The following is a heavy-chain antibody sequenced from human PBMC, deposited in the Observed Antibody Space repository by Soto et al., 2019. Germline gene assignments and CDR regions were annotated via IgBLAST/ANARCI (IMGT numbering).Heavy chain of an antibody. V-gene: IGHV4-34*01. J-gene: IGHJ4*02. Sequence: QVQLQQWGTGLLKPSETLSLTCAVYGGSFRGYYWTWIRQPPGKGLEWIGEIDHSGSTNYNPSLKSRVNISVDTYKNQFSLKLASVTAADTAVYYCARVEYTYNYRGLDYWGQGTLVTVSS. CDR3: ARVEYTYNYRGLDY. CDR2: IDHSGST. D-gene: IGHD3-16*01. CDR1: GGSFRGYY.